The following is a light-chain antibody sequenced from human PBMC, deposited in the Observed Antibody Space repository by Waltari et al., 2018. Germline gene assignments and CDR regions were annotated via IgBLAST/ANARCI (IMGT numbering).Light chain of an antibody. CDR3: QKYESLPAT. Sequence: EIVLTQSPGTLSLSPGERATLSCRASQSVGIYLAWYQQKPGQDPRLIIYHASTRATGIPDRFSARGSGTDFSLTISRLEPEDCAVYYCQKYESLPATFGQGTKVEIK. CDR1: QSVGIY. J-gene: IGKJ1*01. V-gene: IGKV3-20*01. CDR2: HAS.